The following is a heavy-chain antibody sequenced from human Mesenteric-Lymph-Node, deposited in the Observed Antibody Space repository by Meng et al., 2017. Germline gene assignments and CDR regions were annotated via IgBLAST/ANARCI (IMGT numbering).Heavy chain of an antibody. D-gene: IGHD1-26*01. V-gene: IGHV3-7*01. CDR3: ARVEASKVGARNDY. CDR1: GFTFSSYW. J-gene: IGHJ4*02. CDR2: IKQDGSEK. Sequence: GESLKISCAASGFTFSSYWMSWVRQAPGKGLEWVANIKQDGSEKYYVDSVKGRFTISRDNAKNSLYLQMNSLRAEDTAVYYCARVEASKVGARNDYWGQGTLVTVSS.